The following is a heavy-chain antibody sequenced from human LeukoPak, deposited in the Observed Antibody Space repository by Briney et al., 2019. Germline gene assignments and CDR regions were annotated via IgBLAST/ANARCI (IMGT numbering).Heavy chain of an antibody. V-gene: IGHV1-24*01. Sequence: ASVKVSCEVSGYTLTELSVHWVRQAPGKGLEWMGGFDPEDGETIYAQKFQGRVTMTEDTSTDTAYMELSSLRSEDTAVYYCATDSASIAAAGTLFDYWGQGTLVTVSS. CDR3: ATDSASIAAAGTLFDY. J-gene: IGHJ4*02. CDR2: FDPEDGET. CDR1: GYTLTELS. D-gene: IGHD6-13*01.